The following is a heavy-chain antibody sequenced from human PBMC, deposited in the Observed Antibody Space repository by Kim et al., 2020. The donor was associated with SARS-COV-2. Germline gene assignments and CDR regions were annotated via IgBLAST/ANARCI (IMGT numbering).Heavy chain of an antibody. D-gene: IGHD3-9*01. J-gene: IGHJ6*02. Sequence: ASVKVSCKASGYTFTSYAMHWVRQAPGQRLEWMGWINAGNGNTKYSQKFQGRVTITRDTSASIAYMELSSLRSEDTAVYYCARDGHYDILTGYSPFYYYYGMDVWGQGTTVTVSS. CDR1: GYTFTSYA. CDR2: INAGNGNT. V-gene: IGHV1-3*01. CDR3: ARDGHYDILTGYSPFYYYYGMDV.